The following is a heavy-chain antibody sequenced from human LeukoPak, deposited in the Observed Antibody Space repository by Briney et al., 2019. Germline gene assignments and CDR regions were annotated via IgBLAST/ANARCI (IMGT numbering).Heavy chain of an antibody. J-gene: IGHJ4*02. CDR3: ARHSRTYCDFDY. V-gene: IGHV4-59*08. CDR2: IYYSGST. CDR1: GDSISSYY. Sequence: SETLSLTCTVSGDSISSYYWSWIRQPPGKGLEWIGYIYYSGSTNYNPSLNSRVTISVDTSKNQFSLKLSSVTAADTAVYYCARHSRTYCDFDYWGQGTLVTVSS. D-gene: IGHD1-26*01.